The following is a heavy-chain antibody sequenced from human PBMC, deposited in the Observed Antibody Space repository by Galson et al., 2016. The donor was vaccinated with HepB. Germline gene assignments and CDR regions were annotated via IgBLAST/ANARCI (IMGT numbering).Heavy chain of an antibody. CDR2: IYYSVST. CDR1: GDSISSSNW. D-gene: IGHD6-19*01. V-gene: IGHV4-4*02. Sequence: SETLSLTCAVSGDSISSSNWWSWVRQPPGKGLEWIGEIYYSVSTNYNPSLKSRVTISVDKSKNQFSLKLSSVNAADTAVYYCARDGVVTVAGNTYAMDVWGQGTPVTVSS. J-gene: IGHJ6*02. CDR3: ARDGVVTVAGNTYAMDV.